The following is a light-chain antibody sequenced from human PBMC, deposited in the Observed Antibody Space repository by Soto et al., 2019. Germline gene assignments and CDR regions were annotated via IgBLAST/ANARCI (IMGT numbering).Light chain of an antibody. Sequence: QAVVTQEPSLTVSPGGTVTLTCGSTTGAVTSGHYPHWLQQRPGQAPRTLIYDTSNKQSWTPARFSGSLLGGKAALTLSGAQPEDEADYYCLLSYSGGNWVFGGGTKLTVL. CDR2: DTS. V-gene: IGLV7-46*01. CDR3: LLSYSGGNWV. J-gene: IGLJ3*02. CDR1: TGAVTSGHY.